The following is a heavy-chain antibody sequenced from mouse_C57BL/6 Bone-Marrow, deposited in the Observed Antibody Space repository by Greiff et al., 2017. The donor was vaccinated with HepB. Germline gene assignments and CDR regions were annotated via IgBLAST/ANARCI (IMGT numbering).Heavy chain of an antibody. D-gene: IGHD2-2*01. CDR1: GFNIKDDY. Sequence: EVQLQQSVAELVRPGASVKLSCTASGFNIKDDYMHWVKQRPEQGLEWIGWIDPENGDTEYASKFQGKATITADTSSNTAYLQLSSLTSEDTAVYYCTTGLRRGRTWFAYWGQGTLVTVSA. CDR2: IDPENGDT. V-gene: IGHV14-4*01. CDR3: TTGLRRGRTWFAY. J-gene: IGHJ3*01.